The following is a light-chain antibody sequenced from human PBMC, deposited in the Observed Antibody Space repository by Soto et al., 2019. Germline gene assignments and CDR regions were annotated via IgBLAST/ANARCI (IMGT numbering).Light chain of an antibody. Sequence: DIQMTQSPSSLSASVGDRVTITCRASQSISSYLNWYQQKPGKAPKLLIYDASSLQSGVPSRFSGSGSGTDFTLTISSLQPEDFATYYCQQSYSTLYTFGHGTKLEIK. CDR2: DAS. CDR1: QSISSY. J-gene: IGKJ2*01. V-gene: IGKV1-39*01. CDR3: QQSYSTLYT.